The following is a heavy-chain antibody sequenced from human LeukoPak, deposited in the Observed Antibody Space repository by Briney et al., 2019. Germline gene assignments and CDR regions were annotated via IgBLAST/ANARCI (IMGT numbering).Heavy chain of an antibody. CDR3: AREDTFTPFSY. CDR1: GFTVGSYY. V-gene: IGHV3-53*01. J-gene: IGHJ4*02. CDR2: IYSGGST. D-gene: IGHD5-18*01. Sequence: GGSLRLSCAASGFTVGSYYMSWVRQAPGKGLEGVSVIYSGGSTYYADSVKGRFTISRHNSKNTLYLQMNSLRAEDTAVYYCAREDTFTPFSYWGQGTLVTVSS.